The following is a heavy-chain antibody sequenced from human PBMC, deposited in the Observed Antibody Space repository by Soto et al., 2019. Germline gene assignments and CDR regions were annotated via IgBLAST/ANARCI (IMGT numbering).Heavy chain of an antibody. J-gene: IGHJ6*02. D-gene: IGHD3-10*01. V-gene: IGHV1-18*04. CDR3: ARVVSTMVRGVIMTDGMDV. CDR2: ISAYNGNT. CDR1: GYTFTSYG. Sequence: GASVKVSCKASGYTFTSYGISWVRQAPGQGLEWMGWISAYNGNTNYAQKLQGRVTMTTDTSTSTAYMELRSLRSDDTAVYYCARVVSTMVRGVIMTDGMDVWGQGTTVTVSS.